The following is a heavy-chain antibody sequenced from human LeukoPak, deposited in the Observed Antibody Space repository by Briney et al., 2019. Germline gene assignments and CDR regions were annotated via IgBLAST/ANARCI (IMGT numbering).Heavy chain of an antibody. CDR3: ARLRITDYVWGSYPHGWFDP. Sequence: PSETLSLTCTVSGGSISSYYWSWIRQPPGKGLKWIGYIYTSGSTNYNPSLKSRVTISVDTSKNQFSLKLSSVTAADTAVYYYARLRITDYVWGSYPHGWFDPWGQGTLVTVSS. CDR1: GGSISSYY. V-gene: IGHV4-4*09. D-gene: IGHD3-16*02. J-gene: IGHJ5*02. CDR2: IYTSGST.